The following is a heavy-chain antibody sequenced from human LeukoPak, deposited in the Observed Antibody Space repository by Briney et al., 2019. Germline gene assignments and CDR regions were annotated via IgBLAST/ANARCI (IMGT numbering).Heavy chain of an antibody. V-gene: IGHV4-59*12. Sequence: SETLSLTCTVSGGSISSYYWSWIRQPPGKGLEWIGYIYYSGSTYYNPSLKSRVTISVDTSKNQFSLKLSSVTAADTAVYCCATGGHYYDSSGLRHFDYWGQGTLVTVSS. J-gene: IGHJ4*02. D-gene: IGHD3-22*01. CDR3: ATGGHYYDSSGLRHFDY. CDR1: GGSISSYY. CDR2: IYYSGST.